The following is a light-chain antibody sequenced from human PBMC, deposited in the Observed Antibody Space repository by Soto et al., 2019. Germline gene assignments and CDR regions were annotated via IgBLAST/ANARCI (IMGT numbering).Light chain of an antibody. Sequence: EIVLTQSPGTLSLSPGERATLSCRTSQTVCSTCLAWYQQKPGQAPRLLISGASNRATGIPDRFSGSGSGTDFTLTIPRLEPDDFAVYYCQQYGGSPGFTFGPGTKVDIK. J-gene: IGKJ3*01. V-gene: IGKV3-20*01. CDR3: QQYGGSPGFT. CDR1: QTVCSTC. CDR2: GAS.